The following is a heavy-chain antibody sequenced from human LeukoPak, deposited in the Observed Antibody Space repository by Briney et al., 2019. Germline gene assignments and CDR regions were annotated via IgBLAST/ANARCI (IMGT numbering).Heavy chain of an antibody. CDR1: GYTFTGYY. CDR3: ARVGYGSGSYSLAY. J-gene: IGHJ4*02. V-gene: IGHV1-2*02. D-gene: IGHD3-10*01. Sequence: ASVKVSCKASGYTFTGYYMHWMRQAPGQGLEWMGWINPNSGGTNYAQKFQGRVTMTRDTSISTAYMELSRLRSDDTAVYYCARVGYGSGSYSLAYWGQGTLVTVSS. CDR2: INPNSGGT.